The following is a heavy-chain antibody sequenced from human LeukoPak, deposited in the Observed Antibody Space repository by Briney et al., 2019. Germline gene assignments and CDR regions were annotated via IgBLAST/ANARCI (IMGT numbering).Heavy chain of an antibody. D-gene: IGHD6-13*01. CDR1: SGSISSYY. CDR3: ASYSSSTWYGLDY. CDR2: IYTNGST. Sequence: SETLSLTCTVSSGSISSYYWSWIRQPAGKGLEWIGRIYTNGSTDYNPSLKSRVTMSVDTSKNQFSLKLSSVTAADTAVYYCASYSSSTWYGLDYWGQGTLVTVSS. J-gene: IGHJ4*02. V-gene: IGHV4-4*07.